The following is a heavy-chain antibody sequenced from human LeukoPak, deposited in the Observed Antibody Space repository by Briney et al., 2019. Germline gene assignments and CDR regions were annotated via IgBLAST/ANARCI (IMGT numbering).Heavy chain of an antibody. D-gene: IGHD3-10*01. CDR3: ATTPGKLWFGELSR. J-gene: IGHJ4*02. Sequence: ASVKVSCKASGGIFSSHVISWVRQAPGQGLEWMGGIIPIFGRGNYAQKFQGRVTITADESTSTAYMELSSLRSEDTAVYYCATTPGKLWFGELSRWGQGALVTVSS. V-gene: IGHV1-69*13. CDR2: IIPIFGRG. CDR1: GGIFSSHV.